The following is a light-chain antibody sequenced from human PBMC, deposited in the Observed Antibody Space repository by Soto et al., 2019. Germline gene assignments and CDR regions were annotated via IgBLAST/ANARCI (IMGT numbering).Light chain of an antibody. J-gene: IGKJ4*01. CDR2: LGS. CDR1: QSLLHSNGYNY. V-gene: IGKV2-28*01. Sequence: DIVMTQSPLSLPVTPGEPASISCRSSQSLLHSNGYNYLDWYLQKPGQSPQLLIYLGSNRASGVPDRFSGSGSGKDFTLKISRVEAEDVGVYYCLQALQTPVTFGGGTKVDIX. CDR3: LQALQTPVT.